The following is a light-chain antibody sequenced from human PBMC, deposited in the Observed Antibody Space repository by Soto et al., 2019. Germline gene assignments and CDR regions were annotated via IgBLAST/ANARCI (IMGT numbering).Light chain of an antibody. J-gene: IGLJ2*01. V-gene: IGLV3-21*04. CDR1: NIGSKS. Sequence: SYELTQPPSVSVAPGKTARITCGGNNIGSKSVHWYQQKPGQAPVLVIYYDSDRPSRIPERFSGSNSENTATLTISRVEAGDEADYYCQVWDSSSDPYVVFGGGTKLTVL. CDR2: YDS. CDR3: QVWDSSSDPYVV.